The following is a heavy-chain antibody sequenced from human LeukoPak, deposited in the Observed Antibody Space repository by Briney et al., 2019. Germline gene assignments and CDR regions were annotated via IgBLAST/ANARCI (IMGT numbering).Heavy chain of an antibody. D-gene: IGHD3-22*01. Sequence: GGSLRLSCAASGFTFSSYSMNWVRQALGKGLEWVSYISSSGTISYADSMKGRFTISRDNVKNSLYLQMNSLRAEDTAAYYCARDLRDTSGYYWIDSWGQGTLVTVSS. CDR3: ARDLRDTSGYYWIDS. J-gene: IGHJ5*01. CDR1: GFTFSSYS. CDR2: ISSSGTI. V-gene: IGHV3-48*01.